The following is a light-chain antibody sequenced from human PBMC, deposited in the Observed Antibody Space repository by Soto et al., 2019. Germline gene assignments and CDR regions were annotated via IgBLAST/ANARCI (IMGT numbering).Light chain of an antibody. J-gene: IGKJ5*01. V-gene: IGKV3D-15*01. CDR2: EGS. CDR1: QSVSSN. Sequence: EVVMTQSPDTLSVSPGERATLSCRASQSVSSNLAWYQQKAGQAPRLLIYEGSNRATGIPTRFSGSGSGTDFTLTISRLETEDFAVFYCQQYGTSEIIFGQGTRLEIK. CDR3: QQYGTSEII.